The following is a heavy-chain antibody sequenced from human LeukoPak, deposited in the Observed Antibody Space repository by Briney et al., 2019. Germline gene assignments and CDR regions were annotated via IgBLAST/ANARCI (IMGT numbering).Heavy chain of an antibody. CDR3: ARDYYDSSGYQPSPDYYYYYGMDV. CDR1: GGSFSGYY. V-gene: IGHV4-34*01. CDR2: INHSGST. Sequence: PSETLSLTCAVYGGSFSGYYWSWIRQPPGKGLEWIGEINHSGSTNYNPSLKSRVTISVDTSKNQFSLKLSSVTAADTAVYYCARDYYDSSGYQPSPDYYYYYGMDVWGQGTTVTVSS. D-gene: IGHD3-22*01. J-gene: IGHJ6*02.